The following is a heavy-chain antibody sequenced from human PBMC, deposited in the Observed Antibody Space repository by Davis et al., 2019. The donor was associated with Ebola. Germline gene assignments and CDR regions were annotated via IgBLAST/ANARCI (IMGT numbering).Heavy chain of an antibody. J-gene: IGHJ3*02. CDR2: IYSGGST. Sequence: GGSLRLSCAASGFTVSSNYMSWVRQAPGKGLEWVSVIYSGGSTYYADSVKGRFTISRDNAKNSLYLQMNSLRAEDTAVYYCARDLRYSGSYYIWGQGTMVTVSS. D-gene: IGHD1-26*01. CDR3: ARDLRYSGSYYI. CDR1: GFTVSSNY. V-gene: IGHV3-53*01.